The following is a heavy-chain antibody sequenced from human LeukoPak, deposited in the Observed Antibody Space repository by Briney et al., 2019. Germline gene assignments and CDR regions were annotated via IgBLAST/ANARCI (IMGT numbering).Heavy chain of an antibody. CDR1: GFTVSSNY. V-gene: IGHV3-53*01. D-gene: IGHD6-13*01. Sequence: AGGSLRLSCAASGFTVSSNYMSWVRQAPGKGLEWVSVIYSGGSTYYADSVKGRFTISRDNSKNTLYLQMNSLRAEDTAVYYCHFSWKDAFDIWGQGTMVTVSS. J-gene: IGHJ3*02. CDR2: IYSGGST. CDR3: HFSWKDAFDI.